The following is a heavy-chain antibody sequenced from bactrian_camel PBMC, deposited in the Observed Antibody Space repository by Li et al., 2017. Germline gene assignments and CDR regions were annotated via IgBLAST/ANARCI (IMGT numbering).Heavy chain of an antibody. J-gene: IGHJ4*01. V-gene: IGHV3S40*01. CDR2: INSGGGST. Sequence: VQLVESGGGLVQPGGSLRLSCAASGFTFSSYDMSWVRQAPGKGLEWVSAINSGGGSTYYADSVKGRFTISRDNAKNTLYLQMNSLKTEDTAVYYCAAGVGYFLGSNYWGQGTQVTVS. CDR1: GFTFSSYD. CDR3: AAGVGYFLGSNY. D-gene: IGHD3*01.